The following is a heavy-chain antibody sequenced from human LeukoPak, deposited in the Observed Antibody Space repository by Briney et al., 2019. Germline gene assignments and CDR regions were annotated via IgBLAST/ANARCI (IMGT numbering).Heavy chain of an antibody. CDR1: GHTFTSYG. V-gene: IGHV1-18*01. J-gene: IGHJ6*03. CDR2: ISAYNGNT. D-gene: IGHD3-3*01. Sequence: ASVKVSCKASGHTFTSYGISWVRQDPGQGLEWMGWISAYNGNTNYAQKLQGRVTMTTDTSTSTAYMELRSLRSDDTAVYYCARDGPYDFWSGYPPYYYMDVWGKGTTVTVSS. CDR3: ARDGPYDFWSGYPPYYYMDV.